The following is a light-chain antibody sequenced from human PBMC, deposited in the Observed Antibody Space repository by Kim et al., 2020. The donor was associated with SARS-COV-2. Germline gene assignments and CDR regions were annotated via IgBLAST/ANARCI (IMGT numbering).Light chain of an antibody. J-gene: IGKJ3*01. Sequence: ASGGDRVTITCQASQDINTYLNWYQQKSGKAPKLLIHDSSNLATGVPPRFSGSGSGTDFTFTISSLQPEDIATYYCQQYDDFPFTFGPGTKVDIK. CDR3: QQYDDFPFT. V-gene: IGKV1-33*01. CDR2: DSS. CDR1: QDINTY.